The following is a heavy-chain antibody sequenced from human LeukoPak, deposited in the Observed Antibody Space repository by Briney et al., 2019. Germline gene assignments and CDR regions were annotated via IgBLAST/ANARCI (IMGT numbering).Heavy chain of an antibody. D-gene: IGHD1-26*01. CDR1: GGSVSSGSYY. CDR2: IYYSGST. CDR3: AGGGAILVFDY. Sequence: PSETLSLTCTVSGGSVSSGSYYWSWIRQPPGKGLEWIGYIYYSGSTNYNPSLKSRVTISVDTSKNQFSLKLSSVTAADTAVYYCAGGGAILVFDYWGQGTLVTVSS. J-gene: IGHJ4*02. V-gene: IGHV4-61*01.